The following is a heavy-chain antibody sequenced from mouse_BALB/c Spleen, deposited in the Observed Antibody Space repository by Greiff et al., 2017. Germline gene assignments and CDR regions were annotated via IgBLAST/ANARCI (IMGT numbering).Heavy chain of an antibody. CDR2: IYPGDGDT. V-gene: IGHV1-82*01. CDR3: ARGNFYYGYDGDAMDY. J-gene: IGHJ4*01. CDR1: GYAFSSSW. Sequence: QVQLQQSGPELVKPGASVKISCKASGYAFSSSWMNWVKQRPGQGLEWIGRIYPGDGDTNYNGKFKGKATLTADKSSSTAYMQLSSLTSVDSAVYFCARGNFYYGYDGDAMDYWGQGTSVTVSS. D-gene: IGHD2-2*01.